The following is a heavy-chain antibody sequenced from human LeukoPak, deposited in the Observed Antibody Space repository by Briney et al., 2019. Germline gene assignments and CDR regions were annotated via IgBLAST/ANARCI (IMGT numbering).Heavy chain of an antibody. CDR2: IYHNGSA. J-gene: IGHJ3*02. CDR1: GYSISSGYY. Sequence: SETLSLTCTVSGYSISSGYYWGWIRQPPGKGLEWIGSIYHNGSAYYNPSLKSRVTISVDTSRNQFSLKLTSVTAADTAVYYCAKSNGYGSVDIWGQGTMVTVSS. D-gene: IGHD3-10*01. V-gene: IGHV4-38-2*02. CDR3: AKSNGYGSVDI.